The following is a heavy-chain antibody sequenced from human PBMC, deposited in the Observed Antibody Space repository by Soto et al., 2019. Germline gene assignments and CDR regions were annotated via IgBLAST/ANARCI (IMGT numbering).Heavy chain of an antibody. CDR1: GFTFSSYA. CDR2: ISGGGGST. Sequence: PGGSLRLSCAASGFTFSSYAMSWFRQAPGKGLEWVSAISGGGGSTYYADSVKGRFTISRDNSKNTLYLQMNSLRAEDTAVYYCAKDLGDYYGSSGYYPASSFDYWGQGTLVTVSS. CDR3: AKDLGDYYGSSGYYPASSFDY. D-gene: IGHD3-22*01. J-gene: IGHJ4*02. V-gene: IGHV3-23*01.